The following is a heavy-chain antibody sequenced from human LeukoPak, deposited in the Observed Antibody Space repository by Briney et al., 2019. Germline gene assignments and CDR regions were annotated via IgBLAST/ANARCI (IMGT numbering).Heavy chain of an antibody. CDR3: ARDGFVGAADY. V-gene: IGHV3-21*01. J-gene: IGHJ4*02. CDR2: ISSSSSNI. D-gene: IGHD6-13*01. Sequence: PGGSLRLSCAASGFTFSSYSLSWVRQAPGKGLEWVSAISSSSSNIYYADSVKGRFPISRDNANNSLYLQMNSLRVEDTAVFYCARDGFVGAADYWGQGTLVTVSS. CDR1: GFTFSSYS.